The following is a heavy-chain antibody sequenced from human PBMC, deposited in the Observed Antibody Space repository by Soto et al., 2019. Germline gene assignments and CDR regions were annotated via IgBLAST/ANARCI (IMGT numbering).Heavy chain of an antibody. CDR2: TDYSGNT. Sequence: QVQLQESGPGLVRPSETLSLTCTVSSDSISSYYWIWIRQSPGKGLEWIGYTDYSGNTNYNPSLNSRVTISGDTSKNHFSLRLSSVTAADTAVYYCARAVGDPLYYLDYWGQGTLVTVSS. CDR3: ARAVGDPLYYLDY. V-gene: IGHV4-59*08. D-gene: IGHD6-19*01. J-gene: IGHJ4*02. CDR1: SDSISSYY.